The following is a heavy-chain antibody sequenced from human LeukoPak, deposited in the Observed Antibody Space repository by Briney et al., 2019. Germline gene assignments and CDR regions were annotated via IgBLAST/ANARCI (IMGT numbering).Heavy chain of an antibody. CDR2: IYYSGST. Sequence: SETLSLTCTVSGGYISSYYWSWIRQPPGKGLEWIGYIYYSGSTNYNPSLKSRVTISVDTSKNQSSLKLSSVTAADTAVYYCARDMGATVDWGQGTLVTVSS. CDR1: GGYISSYY. V-gene: IGHV4-59*01. CDR3: ARDMGATVD. D-gene: IGHD1-26*01. J-gene: IGHJ4*02.